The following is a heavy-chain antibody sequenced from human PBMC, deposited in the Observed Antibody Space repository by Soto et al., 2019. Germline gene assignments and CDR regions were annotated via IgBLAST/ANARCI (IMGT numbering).Heavy chain of an antibody. D-gene: IGHD5-12*01. Sequence: SETLSLTCAVYGGSFSGYYWSWIRQPPGKGLEWIGEINHSGSTNYNPSLKSRVTISVDTSKNQFSLKLSSVTAADTAVYYCARGVATISLSHFDYWGQGTLVTVSS. J-gene: IGHJ4*02. CDR3: ARGVATISLSHFDY. V-gene: IGHV4-34*01. CDR1: GGSFSGYY. CDR2: INHSGST.